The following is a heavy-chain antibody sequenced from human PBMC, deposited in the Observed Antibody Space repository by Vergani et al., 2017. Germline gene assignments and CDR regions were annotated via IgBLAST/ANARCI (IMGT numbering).Heavy chain of an antibody. CDR2: ISYDGSNK. CDR3: ANVEMATISAYYYYYMDV. J-gene: IGHJ6*03. D-gene: IGHD5-24*01. CDR1: GFTFSSYA. Sequence: QVQLVESGGGVVQPGRSLRLSCAASGFTFSSYAMHWVRQAPGKGLEWVAVISYDGSNKYYADSVKGRFTISRDNSKNTLYLQMNSLRAEDTAVYYCANVEMATISAYYYYYMDVWGKGTTVTVSS. V-gene: IGHV3-30-3*01.